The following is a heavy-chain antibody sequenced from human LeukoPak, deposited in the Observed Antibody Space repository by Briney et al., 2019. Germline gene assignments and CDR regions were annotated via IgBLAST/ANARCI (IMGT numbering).Heavy chain of an antibody. D-gene: IGHD4-17*01. CDR1: GCTFSSNG. CDR2: VSFDGSNK. CDR3: ARTGDYAFNTDAFDI. Sequence: TGGSLRLSCAASGCTFSSNGMHWVRQAPGKGLEWVAVVSFDGSNKYFEDSVKGRFSISRDNSRNTLYLQMNSLRAEDTAVYYCARTGDYAFNTDAFDIWGQGTMVTASS. J-gene: IGHJ3*02. V-gene: IGHV3-33*01.